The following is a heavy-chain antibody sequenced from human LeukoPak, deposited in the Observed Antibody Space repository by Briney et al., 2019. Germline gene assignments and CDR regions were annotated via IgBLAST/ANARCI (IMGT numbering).Heavy chain of an antibody. CDR3: ARQEDILTGLPWFDP. CDR1: GRSISSSSYY. J-gene: IGHJ5*02. CDR2: IYYSGST. D-gene: IGHD3-9*01. Sequence: SETLSLTCTVSGRSISSSSYYWGWIRQPPGKGLEWIWSIYYSGSTCYNPSRKSRVTISVDTSKNQFSMKLSSVTAADTAVYYCARQEDILTGLPWFDPWGQGTLVTVSS. V-gene: IGHV4-39*01.